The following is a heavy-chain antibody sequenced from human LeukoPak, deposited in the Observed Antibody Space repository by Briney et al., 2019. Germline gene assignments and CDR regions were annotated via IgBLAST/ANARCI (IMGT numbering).Heavy chain of an antibody. D-gene: IGHD1-14*01. V-gene: IGHV4-59*11. J-gene: IGHJ2*01. Sequence: SETLSLTCTVSGGSFSSHYWTWIRHPPGKALEWIGYYTGDANYNPTKYNPFLRSRATISLDTSTNQFSLKLSSVTAADTAVYYCARDSAPVRTSCYFDLWGRGTLVTVSS. CDR3: ARDSAPVRTSCYFDL. CDR2: YTGDANYNPT. CDR1: GGSFSSHY.